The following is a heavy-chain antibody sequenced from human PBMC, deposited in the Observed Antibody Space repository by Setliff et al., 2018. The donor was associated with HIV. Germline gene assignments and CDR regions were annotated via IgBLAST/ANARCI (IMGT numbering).Heavy chain of an antibody. V-gene: IGHV5-10-1*01. Sequence: PGESLKISCRGSGYSFSNYWISWVRQMPGKGLEWMGRIDPSDSYTKYSPSFQGHVTISVDKSISTAYLQWSSLKASDTAMYYCARLEELEPFDCWGQGTLVTVSS. CDR3: ARLEELEPFDC. J-gene: IGHJ4*02. CDR2: IDPSDSYT. D-gene: IGHD1-1*01. CDR1: GYSFSNYW.